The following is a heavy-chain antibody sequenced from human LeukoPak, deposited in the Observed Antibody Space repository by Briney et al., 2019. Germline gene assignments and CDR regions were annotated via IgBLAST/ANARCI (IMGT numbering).Heavy chain of an antibody. Sequence: SETLSLTCTVSGVSISSSNSYWGWIRQPPGKGLEWIGSIYYSGNTYYNASLKSRVTISVDTAKYQFSLKLTSVTAADTAVYYCARDSWMATITQELYYYYMDVWGKGTTVTVSS. CDR3: ARDSWMATITQELYYYYMDV. V-gene: IGHV4-39*02. D-gene: IGHD5-24*01. J-gene: IGHJ6*03. CDR1: GVSISSSNSY. CDR2: IYYSGNT.